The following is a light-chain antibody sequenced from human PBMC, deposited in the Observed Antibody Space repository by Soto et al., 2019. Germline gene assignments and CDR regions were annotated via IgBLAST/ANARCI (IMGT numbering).Light chain of an antibody. Sequence: SSELTQPASVSVSPGQTATITCSGDKLEKKFVCWYQQRPGQSPVLVIYQDDKRPPGIPERFSGSNSGNTATLTIGGTQAVDEAAYYCQAWDTTTYVFAPGTQVTV. CDR2: QDD. CDR1: KLEKKF. CDR3: QAWDTTTYV. V-gene: IGLV3-1*01. J-gene: IGLJ1*01.